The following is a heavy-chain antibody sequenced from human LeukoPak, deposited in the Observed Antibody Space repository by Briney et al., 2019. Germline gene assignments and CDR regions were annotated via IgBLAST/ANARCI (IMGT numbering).Heavy chain of an antibody. V-gene: IGHV3-33*01. CDR2: IWYEGSNK. Sequence: GGSLRLSCAASGFTFSSYGMHWGRQAPGKGLEWVAVIWYEGSNKYDADSVKRRFTISRDNSKNTLYLQMNSLRAEDTAVYYCARDGDYRLYYYYYYMDVWGKGTTVTVSS. CDR1: GFTFSSYG. J-gene: IGHJ6*03. CDR3: ARDGDYRLYYYYYYMDV. D-gene: IGHD4-11*01.